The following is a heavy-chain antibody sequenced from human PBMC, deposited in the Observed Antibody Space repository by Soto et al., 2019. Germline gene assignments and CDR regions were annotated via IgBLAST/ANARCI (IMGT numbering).Heavy chain of an antibody. D-gene: IGHD6-13*01. Sequence: SETLSLTCTVSGGSISSYYWSWIRQPPGKGLEWIGYIYYSGSTNYNPSLKSRVTISVDTSKNQFSLKLSSVTAADTAVYYCARDAGDSYSSWYHYYYYGMDVWGQGATVTVSS. CDR2: IYYSGST. V-gene: IGHV4-59*01. CDR1: GGSISSYY. J-gene: IGHJ6*02. CDR3: ARDAGDSYSSWYHYYYYGMDV.